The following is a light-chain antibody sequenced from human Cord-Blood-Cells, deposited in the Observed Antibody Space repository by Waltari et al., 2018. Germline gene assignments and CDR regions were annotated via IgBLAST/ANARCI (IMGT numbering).Light chain of an antibody. V-gene: IGKV1-39*01. J-gene: IGKJ1*01. CDR3: QQSYSTPRT. Sequence: EIQMTQSPSSLSASVGDRVTITCRASQSISSYLNWYQQKPGKAPKLLIYAASSLQSGVPLRFSGSGSGTDFTLTIISLQPEDFATYYCQQSYSTPRTFGQGTKVEIK. CDR1: QSISSY. CDR2: AAS.